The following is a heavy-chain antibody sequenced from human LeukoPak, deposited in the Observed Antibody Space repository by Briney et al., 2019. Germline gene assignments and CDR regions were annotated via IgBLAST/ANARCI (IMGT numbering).Heavy chain of an antibody. Sequence: PGGSLRLSCAASGFTFSSYWMSWVRQAPGRGLEWVANIKQDGSEKYYVDSVKGRFTISRDNAKNSLYLQMNSLRAEDTAVYYCARVGGTTGTTGGAGPSFYFDYWGQGTLVTVSS. CDR1: GFTFSSYW. V-gene: IGHV3-7*01. CDR3: ARVGGTTGTTGGAGPSFYFDY. J-gene: IGHJ4*02. D-gene: IGHD1-1*01. CDR2: IKQDGSEK.